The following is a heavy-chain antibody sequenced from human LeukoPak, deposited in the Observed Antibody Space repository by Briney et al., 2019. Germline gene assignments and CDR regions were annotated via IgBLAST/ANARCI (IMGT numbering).Heavy chain of an antibody. CDR1: GFTFRNYG. CDR3: AKSGGSGSYWYFDL. V-gene: IGHV3-30*18. D-gene: IGHD3-10*01. Sequence: GGSLRLSCAASGFTFRNYGMHWVRQAPGKGLEWVAVMSYDGRDKYYADSVRGRFTISRDNSNNTVYLQMNGLRIEDTAVYYCAKSGGSGSYWYFDLSGRGTLVTVSS. CDR2: MSYDGRDK. J-gene: IGHJ2*01.